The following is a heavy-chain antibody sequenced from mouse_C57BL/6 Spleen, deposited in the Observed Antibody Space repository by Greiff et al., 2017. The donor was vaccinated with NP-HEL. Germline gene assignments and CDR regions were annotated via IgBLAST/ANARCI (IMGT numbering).Heavy chain of an antibody. CDR3: ARQGDYGSSSRYFDY. D-gene: IGHD1-1*01. CDR2: ISSGGSYT. V-gene: IGHV5-6*01. J-gene: IGHJ2*01. CDR1: GFTFSSYG. Sequence: EVQRVESGGDLVKPGGSLKLSCAASGFTFSSYGMSWVRQTPDKRLEWVATISSGGSYTYYPDSVKGRFTISRDNAKNTLYLQMSSLKSEDTAIYYCARQGDYGSSSRYFDYWGQGTTLTVSS.